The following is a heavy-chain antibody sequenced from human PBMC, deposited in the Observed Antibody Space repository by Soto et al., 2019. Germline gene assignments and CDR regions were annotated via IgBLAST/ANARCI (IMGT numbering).Heavy chain of an antibody. D-gene: IGHD3-3*01. CDR2: ISWNSGSI. V-gene: IGHV3-9*01. CDR3: AKGRSDFWSGPYY. Sequence: EVQLVESGGGLVQPGRSLRLSCAASGFTFDDYAMHWVRQAPGKGLEWVSGISWNSGSIGYADSVKGRFTISRDNAKNSLYLQMNSLRAEDTALYYCAKGRSDFWSGPYYRGQGTLVTVSS. J-gene: IGHJ4*02. CDR1: GFTFDDYA.